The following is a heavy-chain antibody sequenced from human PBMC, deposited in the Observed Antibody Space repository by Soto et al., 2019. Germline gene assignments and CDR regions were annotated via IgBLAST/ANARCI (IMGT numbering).Heavy chain of an antibody. Sequence: VASVKVSCKPSGTTFDSFTFSWVRQAPGQGLEWMGGFVPMFDSASIAQRFQGRVRITADASTGTGYMELSDLRSEDSAIYYCAREDDTTGHYSWFDPWGPGTLVTVSS. V-gene: IGHV1-69*13. CDR3: AREDDTTGHYSWFDP. D-gene: IGHD3-9*01. J-gene: IGHJ5*02. CDR1: GTTFDSFT. CDR2: FVPMFDSA.